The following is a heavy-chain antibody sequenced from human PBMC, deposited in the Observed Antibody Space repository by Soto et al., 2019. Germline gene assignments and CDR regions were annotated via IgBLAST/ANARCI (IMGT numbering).Heavy chain of an antibody. CDR2: IIPMSGRP. Sequence: QVQLVQSGAEVKTPGSSVKVSCKASGGSFNSFSIDWVRQAPGQGLEWMGGIIPMSGRPNYAQRFQGSMTFSADKSTNAVYMEVNRLTYEDTAVYYCTRRGRESANWFDPWGQGTLVTVSS. V-gene: IGHV1-69*06. CDR3: TRRGRESANWFDP. J-gene: IGHJ5*02. CDR1: GGSFNSFS.